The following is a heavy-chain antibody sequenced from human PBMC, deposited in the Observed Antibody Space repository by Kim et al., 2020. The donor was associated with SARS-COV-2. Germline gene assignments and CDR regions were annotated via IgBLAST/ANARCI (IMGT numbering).Heavy chain of an antibody. D-gene: IGHD2-15*01. V-gene: IGHV3-53*04. Sequence: GGSLRLSCAASGFTVSSNYMSWVRQAPGKGLEWVSVIYSGGSTYYADSVKGRFTISRHNSKNTLYLQMNSLRAEDTAVYYCASASGTPLGYCSGGSCFDYWGQGTLVTVSS. CDR2: IYSGGST. CDR1: GFTVSSNY. J-gene: IGHJ4*02. CDR3: ASASGTPLGYCSGGSCFDY.